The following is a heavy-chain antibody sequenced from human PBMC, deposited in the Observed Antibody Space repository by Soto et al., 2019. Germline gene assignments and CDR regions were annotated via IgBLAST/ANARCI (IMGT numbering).Heavy chain of an antibody. CDR1: GFTFSSYA. J-gene: IGHJ4*02. D-gene: IGHD6-13*01. CDR3: ARRGPGTYFDY. Sequence: GGSLRLSCAASGFTFSSYAMRWVRQAPGKGLEWVSAASGSGGSTYYADSVKGRFTISRDNSKNTLYLQMNSLRAEDTAVYYCARRGPGTYFDYWGQGTLVTVSS. CDR2: ASGSGGST. V-gene: IGHV3-23*01.